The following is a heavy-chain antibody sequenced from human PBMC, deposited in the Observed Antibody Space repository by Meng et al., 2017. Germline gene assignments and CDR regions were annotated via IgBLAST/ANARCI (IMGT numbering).Heavy chain of an antibody. CDR1: GGSVTVGSHY. D-gene: IGHD3-16*01. V-gene: IGHV4-61*01. Sequence: VQLRGCGPGPVRPSETLPLACTVSGGSVTVGSHYWSWIRQPPGKGLEWIGYIDYGGSTSYNPSLRSRVTISVDTSNNQFSLKLSSVTAADTAVFYCARTRGDYYFDYWGQGTLVTVSS. CDR2: IDYGGST. CDR3: ARTRGDYYFDY. J-gene: IGHJ4*02.